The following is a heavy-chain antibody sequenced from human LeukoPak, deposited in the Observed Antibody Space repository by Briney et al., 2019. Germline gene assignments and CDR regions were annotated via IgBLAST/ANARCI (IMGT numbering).Heavy chain of an antibody. D-gene: IGHD3-10*01. V-gene: IGHV3-23*01. CDR3: AKTTMVRGVDVNWFDP. J-gene: IGHJ5*02. Sequence: PGGSLRLSCAASGFTFSSYATSWVRQAPGKGLEWVSAISGSGGSTYYADSVKGRFTISRDNSKNTLYLQMNSLRAEDTAVYYCAKTTMVRGVDVNWFDPWGQGTLVTVSS. CDR2: ISGSGGST. CDR1: GFTFSSYA.